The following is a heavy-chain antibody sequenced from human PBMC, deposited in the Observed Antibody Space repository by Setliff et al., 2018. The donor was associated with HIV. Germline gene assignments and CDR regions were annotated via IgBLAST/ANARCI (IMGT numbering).Heavy chain of an antibody. CDR1: GYTFTSYG. D-gene: IGHD2-2*01. J-gene: IGHJ6*03. Sequence: ASVMVSCKASGYTFTSYGISWVRQAPGQGLEGMGWISTYNGNTNYAQKLQGRVTMTSEISKRTAYMEVRSLRSDDTAVYYCARGPYCSSSTCYGPLYYYYYMDVWGKGTTVTVSS. CDR3: ARGPYCSSSTCYGPLYYYYYMDV. CDR2: ISTYNGNT. V-gene: IGHV1-18*01.